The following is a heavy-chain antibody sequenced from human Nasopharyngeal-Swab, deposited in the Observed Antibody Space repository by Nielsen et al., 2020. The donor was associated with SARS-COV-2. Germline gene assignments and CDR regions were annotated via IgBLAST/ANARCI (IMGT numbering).Heavy chain of an antibody. Sequence: GESLKISCEASGLTSRPYGIHWVRQAPGKGLSWVAVIWYDGKNQNYVDSVKGRFTISRDSAKSTVYLQMNSLRGEDTAVYYCARSISTDGNFDFWGQGTLVTVSS. D-gene: IGHD2-21*01. J-gene: IGHJ4*02. CDR3: ARSISTDGNFDF. V-gene: IGHV3-33*01. CDR1: GLTSRPYG. CDR2: IWYDGKNQ.